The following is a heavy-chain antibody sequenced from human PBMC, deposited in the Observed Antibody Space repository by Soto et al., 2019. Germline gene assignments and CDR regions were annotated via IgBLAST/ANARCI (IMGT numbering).Heavy chain of an antibody. CDR3: ARDQLLYDYVWGSYRYFYHGMDV. V-gene: IGHV4-4*07. Sequence: PSETLSLTCTVSGGSISSYYWSWIRQPAGKGLEWIGRIYTSGSTNYNPSLKSRVTMSVDTSKNQFSLKLSSVTAADTAVYYCARDQLLYDYVWGSYRYFYHGMDVWGQGTTVTVSS. CDR2: IYTSGST. J-gene: IGHJ6*02. CDR1: GGSISSYY. D-gene: IGHD3-16*02.